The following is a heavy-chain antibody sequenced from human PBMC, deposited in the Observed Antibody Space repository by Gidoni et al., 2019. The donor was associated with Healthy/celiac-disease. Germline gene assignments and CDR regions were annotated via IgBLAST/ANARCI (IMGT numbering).Heavy chain of an antibody. CDR3: TTGRRRYYDSSGYYHYYYGMDV. CDR2: IKSKTDGGTT. J-gene: IGHJ6*02. V-gene: IGHV3-15*01. Sequence: EVQLVESGGGLVKPGGSLRLSCAASGFTFSNAWMSWVRQAPGKGLEWVGRIKSKTDGGTTDYAAPVKGRFTISRDDSKNTLYLQMNSLKTEDTAVYYCTTGRRRYYDSSGYYHYYYGMDVWGQGTTVTVSS. CDR1: GFTFSNAW. D-gene: IGHD3-22*01.